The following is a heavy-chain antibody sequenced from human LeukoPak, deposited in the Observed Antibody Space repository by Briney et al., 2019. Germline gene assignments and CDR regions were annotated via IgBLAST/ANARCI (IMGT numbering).Heavy chain of an antibody. CDR3: AREGGWYRVFDY. CDR1: GYTFTSYY. D-gene: IGHD6-19*01. J-gene: IGHJ4*02. V-gene: IGHV1-46*01. Sequence: ASVKVSCKASGYTFTSYYMHWVRQAPGQGLEWMGIINASGGSTSYAQKFQGRVTMTRDMSTSTVYMELSSLRSEDTAVYYCAREGGWYRVFDYWGQGTLVTVSS. CDR2: INASGGST.